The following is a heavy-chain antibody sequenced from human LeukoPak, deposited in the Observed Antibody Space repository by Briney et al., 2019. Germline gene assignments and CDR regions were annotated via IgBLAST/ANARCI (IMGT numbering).Heavy chain of an antibody. CDR3: ARGLVGGSLLAPFDY. J-gene: IGHJ4*02. V-gene: IGHV1-2*02. CDR2: INPSTGAT. D-gene: IGHD1-26*01. CDR1: GYTFTDYY. Sequence: ASVKVSCKASGYTFTDYYMHWVRQAPGQRLEWMGWINPSTGATKYAQHFQGRVTMTRDTSVSAAYMELRWLRSGDTGVYYCARGLVGGSLLAPFDYWGQGALVTVFS.